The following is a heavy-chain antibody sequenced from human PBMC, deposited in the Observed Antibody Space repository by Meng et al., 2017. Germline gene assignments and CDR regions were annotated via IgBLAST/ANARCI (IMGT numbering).Heavy chain of an antibody. CDR1: GGSFSGYF. D-gene: IGHD3-10*01. Sequence: QVWLQVLGAGLLKPSEPLSRPCAVYGGSFSGYFWSLIRQPPGQGLEWIGEINHSGSTNYNPSLKSRVTISVDTSKNQFSLKLSSVTAADTAVYYCARKFTMVRGIYNWFDPWGQGTLVTVSS. V-gene: IGHV4-34*01. J-gene: IGHJ5*02. CDR3: ARKFTMVRGIYNWFDP. CDR2: INHSGST.